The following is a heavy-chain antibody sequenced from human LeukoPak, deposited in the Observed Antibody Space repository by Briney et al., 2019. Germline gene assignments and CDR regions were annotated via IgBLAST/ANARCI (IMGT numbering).Heavy chain of an antibody. CDR1: GGTFSSYA. CDR3: ARYYYDSSGYRDYYYYGMDV. J-gene: IGHJ6*02. CDR2: IIPIFGTA. Sequence: ASVKVSCKASGGTFSSYAISWVRQAPGQGLEWMGGIIPIFGTANYAQKFQGRVTITADESTSTAYMELCSLRSEDTAVYYCARYYYDSSGYRDYYYYGMDVWGQGTTVTVSS. V-gene: IGHV1-69*13. D-gene: IGHD3-22*01.